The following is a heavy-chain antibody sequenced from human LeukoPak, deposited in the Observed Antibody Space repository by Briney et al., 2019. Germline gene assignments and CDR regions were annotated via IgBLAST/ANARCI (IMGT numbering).Heavy chain of an antibody. Sequence: GGSLRLSCAASGFTVSSNYMSWVRQAPGKGLEWVSVIYSGGSTYYADSVKGRFTISRDNSKNTLYLQMNSLRAEDTAVYYCARVRGRDGYNSGAFDVWGQGTMVTVSS. CDR1: GFTVSSNY. J-gene: IGHJ3*01. CDR3: ARVRGRDGYNSGAFDV. V-gene: IGHV3-66*01. CDR2: IYSGGST. D-gene: IGHD5-24*01.